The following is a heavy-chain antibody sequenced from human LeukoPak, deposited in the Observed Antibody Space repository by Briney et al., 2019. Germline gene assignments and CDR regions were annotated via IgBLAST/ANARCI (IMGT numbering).Heavy chain of an antibody. Sequence: GGSLRLSCTASGFTFGDYAMSWFRQAPGKGLEWVGFIRSKAYGGTTEYAASVKGRFTISRDDSKSIAYLQMNSLKTEDTAVYYCTSVVAGDRDPYFDYWGQGTLVTVSS. D-gene: IGHD6-19*01. J-gene: IGHJ4*02. CDR1: GFTFGDYA. V-gene: IGHV3-49*03. CDR2: IRSKAYGGTT. CDR3: TSVVAGDRDPYFDY.